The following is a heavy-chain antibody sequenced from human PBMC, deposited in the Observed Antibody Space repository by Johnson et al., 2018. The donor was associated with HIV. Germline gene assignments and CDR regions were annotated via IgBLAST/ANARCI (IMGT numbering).Heavy chain of an antibody. CDR2: IRSKAYGGTT. D-gene: IGHD2-21*02. J-gene: IGHJ3*02. Sequence: VQLVESGGGVVKPGGSLGLSSAASGFTFSDYYMSWVRQAPGKGLEWVGFIRSKAYGGTTEYAASVKGSFTISRDDSQNIAYLQMNSLKTEDTAMYYCTGGRDLRAFDIWGQGTMVTVSS. V-gene: IGHV3-71*04. CDR1: GFTFSDYY. CDR3: TGGRDLRAFDI.